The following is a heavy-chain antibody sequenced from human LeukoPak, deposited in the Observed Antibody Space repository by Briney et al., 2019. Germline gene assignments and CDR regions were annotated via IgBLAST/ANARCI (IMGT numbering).Heavy chain of an antibody. CDR3: ARHTGYSSSSDY. V-gene: IGHV3-7*01. J-gene: IGHJ4*02. D-gene: IGHD6-13*01. Sequence: VANIKQDGSEKAYVDSVKGRFTISRDNAKNSLYLQMNSLRAEDTAVYYCARHTGYSSSSDYWGQGTLVTVSS. CDR2: IKQDGSEK.